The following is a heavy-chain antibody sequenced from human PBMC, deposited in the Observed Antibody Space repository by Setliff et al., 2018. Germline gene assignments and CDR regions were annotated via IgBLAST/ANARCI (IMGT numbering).Heavy chain of an antibody. CDR2: IYTSGST. J-gene: IGHJ4*02. D-gene: IGHD3-10*01. V-gene: IGHV4-61*02. CDR1: GGSISSGSYY. CDR3: AREPATYYYGSGPTLYYFDY. Sequence: SETLSLTCTVSGGSISSGSYYWSWIRQPAGKGLEWIGRIYTSGSTNYNPSLKSRVTISVDTSKNQFSLKLSSVTAADTAVYYCAREPATYYYGSGPTLYYFDYWGQGTLVTVSS.